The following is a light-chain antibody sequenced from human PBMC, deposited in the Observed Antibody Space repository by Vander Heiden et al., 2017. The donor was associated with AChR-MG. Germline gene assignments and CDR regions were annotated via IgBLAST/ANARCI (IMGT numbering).Light chain of an antibody. CDR3: QNYSSWRT. Sequence: DILLTQSPATLSSSPGDRATLSCRASQSVSSSYLEWLQQKPGQAPRLIIYDASSRTNGTPDRFSGSGSGKDFTLTSSRLEHEDFAVYYRQNYSSWRTLGQGTKVEIK. V-gene: IGKV3D-20*02. J-gene: IGKJ1*01. CDR2: DAS. CDR1: QSVSSSY.